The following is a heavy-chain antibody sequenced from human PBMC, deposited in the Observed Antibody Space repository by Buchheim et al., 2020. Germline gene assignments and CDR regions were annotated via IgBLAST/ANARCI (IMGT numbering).Heavy chain of an antibody. CDR3: ARGSYYYGSGSPDYYYYGMDV. J-gene: IGHJ6*02. CDR1: GFTVSSNY. V-gene: IGHV3-66*02. CDR2: IYSGGST. D-gene: IGHD3-10*01. Sequence: EVQLVESGGGLVQPGGSLRLSCAASGFTVSSNYMSWVRQAPGKGLEWVSVIYSGGSTYYADSVKGRFTISSDNSKNTLYLQMNSLRAEDTAVYYCARGSYYYGSGSPDYYYYGMDVWGQGTT.